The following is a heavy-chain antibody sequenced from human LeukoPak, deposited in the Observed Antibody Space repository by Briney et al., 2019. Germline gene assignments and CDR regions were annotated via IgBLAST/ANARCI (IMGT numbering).Heavy chain of an antibody. J-gene: IGHJ4*02. CDR1: GFTFSSYA. D-gene: IGHD3-10*01. CDR3: ARDDGSGSYNLDY. Sequence: PGGSLRLSCAASGFTFSSYAMHWVRQAPGKGLEWVAVISYDGSNKYYADSVKGRFTISRDNSKNTLYLQMNSLRAEDTAVYYCARDDGSGSYNLDYWGLGTLVTVSS. CDR2: ISYDGSNK. V-gene: IGHV3-30-3*01.